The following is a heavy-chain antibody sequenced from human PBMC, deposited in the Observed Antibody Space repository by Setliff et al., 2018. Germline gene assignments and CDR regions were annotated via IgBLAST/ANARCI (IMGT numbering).Heavy chain of an antibody. J-gene: IGHJ6*03. CDR2: LIPIFGTS. V-gene: IGHV1-69*05. CDR1: GDSFSNYA. CDR3: ATCVGTSWYDYNFYMDV. D-gene: IGHD1-26*01. Sequence: SVKVSCKASGDSFSNYAISWVRQAPGQGLEWMGGLIPIFGTSNYAHKFQGRVTIITDESTSTDYMELSSLRSEDTAVYYCATCVGTSWYDYNFYMDVWGIGTTVTVSS.